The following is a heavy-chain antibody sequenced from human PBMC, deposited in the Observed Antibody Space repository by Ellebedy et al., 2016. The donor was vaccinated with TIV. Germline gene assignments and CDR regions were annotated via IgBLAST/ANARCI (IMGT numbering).Heavy chain of an antibody. CDR1: GYSFTSYG. CDR3: ARDGRYGGGWRLDY. CDR2: TSPDNGNT. J-gene: IGHJ4*02. Sequence: AASVKVSCKASGYSFTSYGLSWVRQAPGQGLEWMGWTSPDNGNTNYAQKLQGRVTMTTDTSTSTAHMELRSLRSDDTAVYYCARDGRYGGGWRLDYWGQGTLVTVSS. V-gene: IGHV1-18*01. D-gene: IGHD6-19*01.